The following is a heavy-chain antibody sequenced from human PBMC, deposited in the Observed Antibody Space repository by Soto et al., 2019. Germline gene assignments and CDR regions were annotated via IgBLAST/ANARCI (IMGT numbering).Heavy chain of an antibody. CDR2: ISGSGGSK. J-gene: IGHJ4*02. D-gene: IGHD1-26*01. CDR1: PLSLSSYA. Sequence: PGGSLRRPCAAAPLSLSSYAMSWARQPPGKGLEGVSAISGSGGSKYYADSVKGRFTIARDNSKNTLYLQMNSLRAEDTAVYYCAKDGGEWELLPNDYWGQGTLVTVS. V-gene: IGHV3-23*01. CDR3: AKDGGEWELLPNDY.